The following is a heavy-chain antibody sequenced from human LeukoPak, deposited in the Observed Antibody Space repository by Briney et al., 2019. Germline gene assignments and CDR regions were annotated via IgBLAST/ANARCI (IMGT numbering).Heavy chain of an antibody. Sequence: GGSLRLSCAASGFTFSNAWMSWVRQAPGKGLEWVGRIKSKTDGGTTDYAAPVKGRFTISRDDSKNTLYLQMNSLKTEDTAVYYCTTDPDGGEWFGDAFNIWGQGTMVTVSS. CDR2: IKSKTDGGTT. J-gene: IGHJ3*02. CDR3: TTDPDGGEWFGDAFNI. CDR1: GFTFSNAW. D-gene: IGHD3-10*01. V-gene: IGHV3-15*01.